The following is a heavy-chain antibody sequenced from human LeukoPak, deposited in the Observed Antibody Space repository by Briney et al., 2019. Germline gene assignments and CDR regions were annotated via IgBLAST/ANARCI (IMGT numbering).Heavy chain of an antibody. J-gene: IGHJ6*03. V-gene: IGHV1-69*05. Sequence: SVKVSCKASGGTFSSYAISWVRQAPGQGLEWMGRIIPIFGTANYAQKFQGRVAVTTDESTSTAYMELSSLRSEDTAVYYCARGLGGYSNYYYYMDVWGKGTTVTVSS. CDR3: ARGLGGYSNYYYYMDV. CDR2: IIPIFGTA. D-gene: IGHD4-11*01. CDR1: GGTFSSYA.